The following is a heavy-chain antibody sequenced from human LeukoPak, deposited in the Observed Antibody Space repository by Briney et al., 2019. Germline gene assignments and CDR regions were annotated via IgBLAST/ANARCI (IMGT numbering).Heavy chain of an antibody. Sequence: GGSLRLSCVASGFTFSSYAMSWVRQAPGKGLEWVSGISGSGGNTYYADSVKGRFTISRDNSKDTLYLQMNSLRAEDTAVYYCAKDLVVAVASSWGQGTLVTVSS. CDR3: AKDLVVAVASS. V-gene: IGHV3-23*01. J-gene: IGHJ4*02. CDR1: GFTFSSYA. D-gene: IGHD6-19*01. CDR2: ISGSGGNT.